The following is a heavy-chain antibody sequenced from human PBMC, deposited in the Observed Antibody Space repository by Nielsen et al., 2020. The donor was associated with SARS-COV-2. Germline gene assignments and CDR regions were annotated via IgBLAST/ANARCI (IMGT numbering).Heavy chain of an antibody. J-gene: IGHJ4*02. V-gene: IGHV4-59*01. Sequence: WIRQPPGKGLEWIGYIYYSGRTNYNPSLKSRVTLSVDTSKNQFSLKLNSVTAADTAVYYCARVKSGYCGGGSCYRIFDSWGQGTLVTVSS. D-gene: IGHD2-15*01. CDR2: IYYSGRT. CDR3: ARVKSGYCGGGSCYRIFDS.